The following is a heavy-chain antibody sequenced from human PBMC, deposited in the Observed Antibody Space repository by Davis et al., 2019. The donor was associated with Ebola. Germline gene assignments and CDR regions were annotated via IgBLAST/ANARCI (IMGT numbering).Heavy chain of an antibody. CDR1: GGSISSSNW. V-gene: IGHV4-4*02. CDR3: ARRCAGGSCHFGWFDP. Sequence: SETLSLTCAVSGGSISSSNWWSWVRQPPGKGLEWIGEIYHSGSTNYNPSLKSRVTISVDTSKNHFSLKLSSVTAADTAVYYCARRCAGGSCHFGWFDPWGQGTLVTVSS. D-gene: IGHD2-15*01. J-gene: IGHJ5*02. CDR2: IYHSGST.